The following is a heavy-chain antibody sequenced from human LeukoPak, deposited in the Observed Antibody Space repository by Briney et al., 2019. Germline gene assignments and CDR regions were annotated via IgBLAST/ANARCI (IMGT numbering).Heavy chain of an antibody. Sequence: SETLSLTCAVSGHSISSGYYWGWIRQPPGKGLEWIGSIYHSGSTYYNPSLKSRVTISVDTSKNQFSLKLSSVTAADTAVYYCARIGCSGGSCYFDGWGQGTLVTVSS. CDR3: ARIGCSGGSCYFDG. V-gene: IGHV4-38-2*01. CDR2: IYHSGST. D-gene: IGHD2-15*01. J-gene: IGHJ4*02. CDR1: GHSISSGYY.